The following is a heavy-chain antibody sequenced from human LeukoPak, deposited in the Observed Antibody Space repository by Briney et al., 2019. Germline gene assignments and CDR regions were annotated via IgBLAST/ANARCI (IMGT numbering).Heavy chain of an antibody. J-gene: IGHJ4*02. CDR1: GFTFSSYW. CDR3: ARFGYSSGWYTGDYFDY. V-gene: IGHV3-7*01. CDR2: IKQDGSEK. Sequence: GGSLRLSCAASGFTFSSYWMSWVRQAPGKGLEWVANIKQDGSEKYYVGSVKGRFTISRDNAKNSLYLQMNSLRAEDTAVYYCARFGYSSGWYTGDYFDYWGQGTLVTVSS. D-gene: IGHD6-19*01.